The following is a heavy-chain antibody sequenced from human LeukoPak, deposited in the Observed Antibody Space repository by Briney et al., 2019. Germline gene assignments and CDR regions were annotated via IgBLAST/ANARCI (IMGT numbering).Heavy chain of an antibody. Sequence: GASVKVSCKASGYTFTSYGISWVRQAPGQGLEWMGWIGAYNGNTNYAQKLQGRVTMTTDTSTSTAYMELRSLRSDDTAVYYCARDPLPVLGYCSSTSCPVDYWGQGTLVTVSS. J-gene: IGHJ4*02. D-gene: IGHD2-2*01. V-gene: IGHV1-18*01. CDR2: IGAYNGNT. CDR1: GYTFTSYG. CDR3: ARDPLPVLGYCSSTSCPVDY.